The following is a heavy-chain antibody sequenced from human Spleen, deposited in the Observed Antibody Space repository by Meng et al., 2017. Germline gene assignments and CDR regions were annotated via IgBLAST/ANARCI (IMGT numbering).Heavy chain of an antibody. V-gene: IGHV6-1*01. CDR3: ARDRDDPENADLNAFDI. D-gene: IGHD1-1*01. Sequence: SQTLSLTCAISGDRVSSNTAAWNWVRQSPSRGLEWLGRTYYRSKWYNEYAVSVKSRITINSDTAKNQFSLQLNSVTPEDTAVYYCARDRDDPENADLNAFDIWGQGTVVTVSS. CDR1: GDRVSSNTAA. J-gene: IGHJ3*02. CDR2: TYYRSKWYN.